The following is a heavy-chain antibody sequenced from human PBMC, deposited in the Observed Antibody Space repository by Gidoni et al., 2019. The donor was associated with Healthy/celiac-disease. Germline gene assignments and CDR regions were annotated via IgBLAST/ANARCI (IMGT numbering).Heavy chain of an antibody. J-gene: IGHJ6*02. CDR3: ARDGPPPYSSNPFFLFLYYYYAMDV. Sequence: QVQLVESGGGVVQPGRSLRLSCAASGFTFSSYGLHWVRQAPGKGLEWVAVIWYDGSNKYYADSVKGRFTISRDKSKNTLYLQMNSLRAEDTAVYYCARDGPPPYSSNPFFLFLYYYYAMDVWGQGTTVTVSS. CDR2: IWYDGSNK. V-gene: IGHV3-33*01. D-gene: IGHD6-13*01. CDR1: GFTFSSYG.